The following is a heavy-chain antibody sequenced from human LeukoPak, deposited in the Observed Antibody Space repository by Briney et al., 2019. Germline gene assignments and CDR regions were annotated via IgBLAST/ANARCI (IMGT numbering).Heavy chain of an antibody. CDR1: GFTVSSNY. J-gene: IGHJ4*02. V-gene: IGHV3-23*01. CDR2: ISGSGGST. Sequence: GGSLRLSCAASGFTVSSNYMSWVRQAPGKGLEWVSAISGSGGSTYYADSVKGRFTISRDNSKNTLYLQMNSLRAEDTAVYYCAKLAMAGRKYFDYWGQGTLVTVSS. CDR3: AKLAMAGRKYFDY. D-gene: IGHD6-19*01.